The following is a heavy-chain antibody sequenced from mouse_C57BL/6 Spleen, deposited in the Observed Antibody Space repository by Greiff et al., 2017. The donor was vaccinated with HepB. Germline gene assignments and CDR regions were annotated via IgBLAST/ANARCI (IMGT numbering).Heavy chain of an antibody. V-gene: IGHV10-3*01. Sequence: EVQGVESGGGLVQPKGSLKLSCAASGFTFNTYAMHWVRQAPGKGLEWVARIRSKSSNYATYYADSVKDRFTISRDDSQSMLYLQMKNLKTEYTAMYCCVRANYDYDGFAYWGQGTLVTVSA. CDR2: IRSKSSNYAT. CDR3: VRANYDYDGFAY. D-gene: IGHD2-4*01. CDR1: GFTFNTYA. J-gene: IGHJ3*01.